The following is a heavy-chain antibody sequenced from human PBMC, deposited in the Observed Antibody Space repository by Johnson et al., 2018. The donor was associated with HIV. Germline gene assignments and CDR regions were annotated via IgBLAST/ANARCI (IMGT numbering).Heavy chain of an antibody. D-gene: IGHD3-10*01. J-gene: IGHJ3*01. CDR1: GFTFSSYA. CDR3: ARDKKGGGLWFGEPSS. Sequence: QVQLVESGGGVVQPGRSPRLSCAASGFTFSSYAMHWVRQAPGKGLEWVAVISYDGSNKYYADSVKGRFTISRDNSKNTLYLQMNSLRAEDTAVYYCARDKKGGGLWFGEPSSWGQGTMVTVSS. V-gene: IGHV3-30-3*01. CDR2: ISYDGSNK.